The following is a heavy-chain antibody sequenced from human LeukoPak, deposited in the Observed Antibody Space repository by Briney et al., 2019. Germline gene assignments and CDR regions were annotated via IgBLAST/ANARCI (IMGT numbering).Heavy chain of an antibody. CDR3: ARGLMMAVAGRGEFHY. Sequence: SETLSLTCSVSGASIRSYYWSWIRQPPWKGLEWIGYIYYSGSTNYNPSLKSRVTISVDTSKNQFSLKLSSVTAADTAVYYCARGLMMAVAGRGEFHYWGQGTLVTVSS. V-gene: IGHV4-59*01. CDR1: GASIRSYY. D-gene: IGHD6-13*01. CDR2: IYYSGST. J-gene: IGHJ4*02.